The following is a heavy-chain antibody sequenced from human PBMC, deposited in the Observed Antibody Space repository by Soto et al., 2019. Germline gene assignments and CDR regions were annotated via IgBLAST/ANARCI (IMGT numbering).Heavy chain of an antibody. J-gene: IGHJ1*01. V-gene: IGHV1-2*02. CDR2: INPNSGGT. CDR1: GYTFTGYY. Sequence: GASVKVSCKASGYTFTGYYMHWVRQAPGQGLEWMGWINPNSGGTNYAQKFQGRVTMTRDTSISTAYMELSRLRSDDTAVYYCARPYSGGYYGYFQHWGQGTLVTVSS. CDR3: ARPYSGGYYGYFQH. D-gene: IGHD1-26*01.